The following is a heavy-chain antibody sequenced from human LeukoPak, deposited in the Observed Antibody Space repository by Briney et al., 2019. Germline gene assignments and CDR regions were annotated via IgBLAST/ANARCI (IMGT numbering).Heavy chain of an antibody. CDR1: GVSISVVDYY. CDR3: ARRRDRGYDFDY. Sequence: SQTLSLTCTVSGVSISVVDYYWSWIRQHPGKGLQWIGYIYYSGSTYYNPSLKSRLTISVDTSKSQFSLRLSSVTAADTAVYYCARRRDRGYDFDYWGQGTLVTVSS. V-gene: IGHV4-31*03. CDR2: IYYSGST. D-gene: IGHD5-12*01. J-gene: IGHJ4*02.